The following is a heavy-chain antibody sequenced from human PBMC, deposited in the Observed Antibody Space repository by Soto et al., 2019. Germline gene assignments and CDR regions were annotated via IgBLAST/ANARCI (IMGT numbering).Heavy chain of an antibody. D-gene: IGHD3-9*01. CDR3: AREYYDILTGYLIFDY. V-gene: IGHV3-48*01. CDR1: GFTFRSYA. J-gene: IGHJ4*02. Sequence: GGSLRLSCAASGFTFRSYAMSWVRQAPGKGLEWVSAISSSSSTTYYADSVKGRFTISRDNAKNSLYLQMNSLRAEDTAVYYCAREYYDILTGYLIFDYWGQGTLVTVS. CDR2: ISSSSSTT.